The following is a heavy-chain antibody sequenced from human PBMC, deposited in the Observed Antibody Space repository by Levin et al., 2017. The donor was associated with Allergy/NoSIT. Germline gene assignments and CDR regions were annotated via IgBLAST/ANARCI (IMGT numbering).Heavy chain of an antibody. CDR1: GFTFSSYA. CDR2: INTSGAGT. J-gene: IGHJ4*02. D-gene: IGHD6-19*01. CDR3: AISSGWFRPTGAFDY. Sequence: AASVKVSCAASGFTFSSYAMSWVRQAPGKGLEWVSVINTSGAGTYYADSVKGRFTISRDNSKNTLYLQMNTLRAEDTAVYYCAISSGWFRPTGAFDYWGQGTLVTVAS. V-gene: IGHV3-23*01.